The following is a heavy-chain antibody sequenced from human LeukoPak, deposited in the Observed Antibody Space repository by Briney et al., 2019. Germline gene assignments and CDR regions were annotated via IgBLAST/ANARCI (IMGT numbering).Heavy chain of an antibody. D-gene: IGHD6-13*01. Sequence: SETLSLTCTVSGGSISSHYWSWIRQPPGKGLGWIGYIYYSGSTNYNPSLKSRVTISVDTSKNQFSLKLSSVTAADTAVYYCARSPYSSSWLDYWGQGTQVTVSS. J-gene: IGHJ4*02. V-gene: IGHV4-59*11. CDR2: IYYSGST. CDR3: ARSPYSSSWLDY. CDR1: GGSISSHY.